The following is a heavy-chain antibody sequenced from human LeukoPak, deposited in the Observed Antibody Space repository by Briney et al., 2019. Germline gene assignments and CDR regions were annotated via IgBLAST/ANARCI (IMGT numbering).Heavy chain of an antibody. V-gene: IGHV1-18*01. J-gene: IGHJ4*02. CDR3: ARDRNTMVRGVIPC. D-gene: IGHD3-10*01. Sequence: ASVKVSCKASVYTFTSYGISWVRQAPGQRLEWMGWISAYNGNTNYAQKLQGRVTMTTDTSTSTAYMELSRLRSDDTAVYYCARDRNTMVRGVIPCWGQGTLVTVSS. CDR1: VYTFTSYG. CDR2: ISAYNGNT.